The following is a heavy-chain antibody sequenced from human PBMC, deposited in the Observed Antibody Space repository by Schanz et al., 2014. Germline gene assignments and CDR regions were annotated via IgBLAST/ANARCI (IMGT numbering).Heavy chain of an antibody. V-gene: IGHV3-NL1*01. J-gene: IGHJ3*02. CDR2: IDTAGSYT. Sequence: QAELVESGGGVVQPGGSLRLSCEASGFIFSGHNMNWVRQAPGKGLEWVSTIDTAGSYTSYVDSVKGRFTISRDNAKNTLYLQMSRLRVEDTAVYYCARDRWDWNNAFDIWGQGTMVTVSS. CDR1: GFIFSGHN. CDR3: ARDRWDWNNAFDI. D-gene: IGHD1-1*01.